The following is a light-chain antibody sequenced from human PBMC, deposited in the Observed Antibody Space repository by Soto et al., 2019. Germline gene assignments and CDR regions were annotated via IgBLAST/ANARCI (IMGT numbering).Light chain of an antibody. V-gene: IGLV1-47*02. Sequence: QSVLTQPPSASGTPGQRVTISCSGSSSNIGSNYVYWYQQFPGTAPRLLIYGNYQRPSGVPDRFSGSKSGTSASLAISGLRSEDEADYYCGDWDDSWNSFLFEAGTK. CDR1: SSNIGSNY. CDR3: GDWDDSWNSFL. J-gene: IGLJ1*01. CDR2: GNY.